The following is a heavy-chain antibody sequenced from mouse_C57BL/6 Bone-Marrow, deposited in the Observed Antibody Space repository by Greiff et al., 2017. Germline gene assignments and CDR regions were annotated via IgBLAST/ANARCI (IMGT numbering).Heavy chain of an antibody. Sequence: EVQRVESGGGLVKPGGSLKLSCAASGFTFSSYTMSWVRQTPEKRLQWVADLSGGGGNTYYADRGKGRFTISSDNDKNILYLQMSSLRSEYPALYYFSRQVTTVLATRYFDVWGTGTTVTVSS. V-gene: IGHV5-9*01. CDR2: LSGGGGNT. CDR1: GFTFSSYT. D-gene: IGHD1-1*01. CDR3: SRQVTTVLATRYFDV. J-gene: IGHJ1*03.